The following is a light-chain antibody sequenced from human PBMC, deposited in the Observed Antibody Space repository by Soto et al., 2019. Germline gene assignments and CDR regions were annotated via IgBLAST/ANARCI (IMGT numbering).Light chain of an antibody. CDR3: SSFTSSSTLV. V-gene: IGLV2-14*01. Sequence: QSALTKPASVSGSPGQSITISCTGTSSDVGGYNYVSWYQQHPGKAPKFMIYEVSNRPAGVSNRFSGSKSGNMASLTISGLQAEDEADYYCSSFTSSSTLVFGTGTKLTVL. CDR2: EVS. CDR1: SSDVGGYNY. J-gene: IGLJ1*01.